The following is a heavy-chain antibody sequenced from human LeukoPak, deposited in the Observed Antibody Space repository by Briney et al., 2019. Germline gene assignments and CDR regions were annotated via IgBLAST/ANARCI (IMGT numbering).Heavy chain of an antibody. V-gene: IGHV1-18*01. CDR3: ATVRLRFLEWLSQNYGMDV. CDR2: ISAYNGNT. D-gene: IGHD3-3*01. CDR1: GYTFTSYG. Sequence: ASVKVSCTASGYTFTSYGISWVRQAPGQGLEWMGWISAYNGNTNYAQKLQGRVTMTTDTSTSTAYMELRSLRSDDTAVYYCATVRLRFLEWLSQNYGMDVWGQGTTVTVSS. J-gene: IGHJ6*02.